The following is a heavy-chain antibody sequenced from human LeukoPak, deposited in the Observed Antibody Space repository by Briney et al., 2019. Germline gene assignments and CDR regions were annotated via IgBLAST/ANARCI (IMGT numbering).Heavy chain of an antibody. CDR2: ISGTGGAT. CDR3: VKDPRDRYGTHWFVS. CDR1: GFSFGNYA. V-gene: IGHV3-23*01. J-gene: IGHJ5*01. D-gene: IGHD5-18*01. Sequence: GGSLRLSCVASGFSFGNYAMSWVRQAPGKGLQWVSQISGTGGATWYAGFARDRFTISRDNSKKTLYLQMSGLRVEDTAMYYCVKDPRDRYGTHWFVSWGQGTVLIVCS.